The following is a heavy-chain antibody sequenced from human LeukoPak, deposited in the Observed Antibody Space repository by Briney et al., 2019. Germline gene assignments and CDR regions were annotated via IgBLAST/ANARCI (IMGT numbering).Heavy chain of an antibody. CDR2: INSDGSAT. J-gene: IGHJ1*01. CDR3: ARDPSYDGNSFRYFQH. CDR1: GFTFSSYW. V-gene: IGHV3-74*01. Sequence: PGGSLRLSCAASGFTFSSYWMHWVRHAPGKGRVGVSRINSDGSATTYADSVKGPFTISRDNAKNTLYLQMNSLRTEDTALYYCARDPSYDGNSFRYFQHWGQGTLVTVSS. D-gene: IGHD4-23*01.